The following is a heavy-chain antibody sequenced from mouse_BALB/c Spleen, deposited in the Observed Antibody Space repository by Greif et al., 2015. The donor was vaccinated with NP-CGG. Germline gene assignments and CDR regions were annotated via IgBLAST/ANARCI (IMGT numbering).Heavy chain of an antibody. J-gene: IGHJ1*01. CDR2: IDPANGNT. CDR1: GFNIKDTY. V-gene: IGHV14-3*02. CDR3: ARWDWYFDV. Sequence: EVQLQESGAELVKPGASVKLSCTASGFNIKDTYMHRGKQRPEQGLEWIGRIDPANGNTKYDPKFQGKATITADTSPNTAYLQLSSLTSEDTAVYYCARWDWYFDVWGAGTTVTVSS.